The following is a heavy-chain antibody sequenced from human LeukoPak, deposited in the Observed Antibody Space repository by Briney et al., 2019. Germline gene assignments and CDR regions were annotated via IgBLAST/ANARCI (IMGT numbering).Heavy chain of an antibody. J-gene: IGHJ4*02. V-gene: IGHV3-33*01. D-gene: IGHD6-13*01. CDR3: ARGRPYSSSWYQGWEFDY. CDR1: GFTFSSYG. Sequence: PARSLRLSCAASGFTFSSYGMHWVRQAPGKGLEWVAVIWYDGRNKYYTDSGKGRFTISRDNSKNTLYLQMNSLRAEDTAVYYCARGRPYSSSWYQGWEFDYWGQGTLVTVSS. CDR2: IWYDGRNK.